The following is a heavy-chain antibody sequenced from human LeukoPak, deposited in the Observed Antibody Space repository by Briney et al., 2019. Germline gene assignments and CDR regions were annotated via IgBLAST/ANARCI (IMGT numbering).Heavy chain of an antibody. J-gene: IGHJ4*02. CDR2: INPNSGAT. V-gene: IGHV1-2*02. CDR3: ARGFPSGYFDY. CDR1: GYTFTAHY. Sequence: ASVKVSCKASGYTFTAHYMHWVRQAPGQGLEWMGWINPNSGATNYAQKFQGRVTMTRDTSISTAYMELSRLTSDDTAVYYCARGFPSGYFDYWGQGTLVTVSS. D-gene: IGHD3-10*01.